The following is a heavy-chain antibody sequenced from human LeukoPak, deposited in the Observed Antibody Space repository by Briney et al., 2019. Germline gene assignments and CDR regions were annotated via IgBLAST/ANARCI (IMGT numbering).Heavy chain of an antibody. CDR3: AREPPGY. CDR2: IYTNGCA. Sequence: SETLSLTCTVSGGSVTSGNYYWHWIRQPAGKGLEWVGRIYTNGCASYNPSLKSRVTISIDASKNQFSLKLSSVTAADTAVYYCAREPPGYWGQGILVTVSS. J-gene: IGHJ4*02. V-gene: IGHV4-61*02. CDR1: GGSVTSGNYY.